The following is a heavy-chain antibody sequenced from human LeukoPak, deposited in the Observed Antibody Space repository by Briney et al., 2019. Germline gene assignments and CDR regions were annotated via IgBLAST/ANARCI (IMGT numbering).Heavy chain of an antibody. CDR2: IYHSGST. J-gene: IGHJ4*02. V-gene: IGHV4-59*04. CDR1: GGSIGTYY. Sequence: SETLSLTCTVSGGSIGTYYWSWIRQPPGKGLEWIGEIYHSGSTNYNPSLKSRVTISVDKSKNQFSLKLSSVTAADTAVYYCAAALTGYARDYWGQGTLVTVSS. D-gene: IGHD3-9*01. CDR3: AAALTGYARDY.